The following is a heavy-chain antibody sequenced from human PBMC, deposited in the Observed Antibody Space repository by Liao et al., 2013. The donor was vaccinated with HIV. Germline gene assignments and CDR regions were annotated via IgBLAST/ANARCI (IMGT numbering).Heavy chain of an antibody. Sequence: QVQLQESGPGLVKPSETLSLTCTVSGGSISSYYWNWIRQPAGKGLEWIGRIYTSGGTNYNPSLKSRVIMSVDTSKNQFSLKLTSVTAADTAVYYCARGKGGYYQGSLDYWGQGTLVTVSS. CDR2: IYTSGGT. J-gene: IGHJ4*02. D-gene: IGHD3-22*01. V-gene: IGHV4-4*07. CDR1: GGSISSYY. CDR3: ARGKGGYYQGSLDY.